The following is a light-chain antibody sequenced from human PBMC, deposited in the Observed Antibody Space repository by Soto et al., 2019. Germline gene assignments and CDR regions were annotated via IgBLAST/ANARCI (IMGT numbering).Light chain of an antibody. CDR1: QGISSY. V-gene: IGKV1-8*01. Sequence: AIRMTQSPSSLSASTGDRVTITCRASQGISSYLAWYQQKPGKAPNLLIYAASTLQSGVPSRFSGSGSGTDFTLTISCLQSEDFATYYCQQYYSYPWTFGQGNKVEIK. CDR3: QQYYSYPWT. J-gene: IGKJ1*01. CDR2: AAS.